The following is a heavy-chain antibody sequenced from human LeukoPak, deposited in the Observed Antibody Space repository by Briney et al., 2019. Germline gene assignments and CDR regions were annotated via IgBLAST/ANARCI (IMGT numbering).Heavy chain of an antibody. CDR3: ARAKRNGFDI. V-gene: IGHV4-39*01. CDR2: FFYSGST. CDR1: GGSISSRPYC. J-gene: IGHJ3*02. Sequence: PSETLSLTCTVSGGSISSRPYCWGWIRQPPGKGLEWLGSFFYSGSTNYKPSLKGRVTISVDTSKNQFSLKLSSVTAADTAVYYCARAKRNGFDIWGQGTMVTVSS.